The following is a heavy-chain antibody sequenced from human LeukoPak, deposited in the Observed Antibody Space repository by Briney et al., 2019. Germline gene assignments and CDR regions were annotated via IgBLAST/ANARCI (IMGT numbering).Heavy chain of an antibody. CDR1: GFIFRSYW. CDR3: ARASTGYYMDV. Sequence: GGSLRLSCEGSGFIFRSYWMTWVRQAPGKELEWVANINQDGSEKYYVDSVKGRFTISRDNAKKSLYLQMNSLRAVDTAVYYCARASTGYYMDVWGKGTTVTVS. CDR2: INQDGSEK. D-gene: IGHD6-13*01. J-gene: IGHJ6*03. V-gene: IGHV3-7*01.